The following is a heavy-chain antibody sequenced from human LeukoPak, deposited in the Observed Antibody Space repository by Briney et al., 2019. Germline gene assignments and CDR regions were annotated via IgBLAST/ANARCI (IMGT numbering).Heavy chain of an antibody. CDR2: IYDSEST. Sequence: PSETLSLTCTVSGGSINSHYWSWIGQPPGKGLEWIGDIYDSESTKYNFYLKSRVTISVDTSKNHLSLKLTSVLAADTAIYYCVRPDNTGWNYFDYWGQGILVTVSS. CDR1: GGSINSHY. CDR3: VRPDNTGWNYFDY. J-gene: IGHJ4*02. D-gene: IGHD6-19*01. V-gene: IGHV4-59*08.